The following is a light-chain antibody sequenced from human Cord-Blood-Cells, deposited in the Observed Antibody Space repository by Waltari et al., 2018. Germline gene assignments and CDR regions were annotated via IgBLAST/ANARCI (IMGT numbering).Light chain of an antibody. J-gene: IGKJ1*01. CDR3: QQYNSYSPWT. Sequence: DIQMTQSPSTLSASVGDRVTITCRASESINIWLAWYQEKPGKAPKLLIYKASSLESGVPSRFSGSGSGTEFTRTISSLQPDDFATYYCQQYNSYSPWTFGQGTKVEIK. CDR1: ESINIW. V-gene: IGKV1-5*03. CDR2: KAS.